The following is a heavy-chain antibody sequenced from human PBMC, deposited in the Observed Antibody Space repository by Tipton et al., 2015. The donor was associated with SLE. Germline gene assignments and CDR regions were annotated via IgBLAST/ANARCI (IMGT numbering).Heavy chain of an antibody. CDR1: GGSLSSPY. V-gene: IGHV4-59*11. Sequence: LSCTVSGGSLSSPYWSWIRQPPGKGLEWIGYIYYSGSTNYNPSLKSRVTISVDTSKNQFSLKLSSVTAADTAVYYCARALGIAVAGIMDVWGQGTTVTVSS. CDR2: IYYSGST. J-gene: IGHJ6*02. CDR3: ARALGIAVAGIMDV. D-gene: IGHD6-19*01.